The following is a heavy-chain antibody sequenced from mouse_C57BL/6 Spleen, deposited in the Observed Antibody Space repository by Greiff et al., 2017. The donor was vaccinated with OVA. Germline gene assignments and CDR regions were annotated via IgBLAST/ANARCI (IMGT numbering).Heavy chain of an antibody. Sequence: QVHVKQPGTELVKPGASVKLSCKASGYTFTSYWMHWVKQRPGQGLEWIGNINPSNGGTNYNEKFKSKATLTVDKSSSTAYMQLSSLTSEDSAVYYCASRRQLRPYYFDYWGQGTTLTVSS. D-gene: IGHD3-2*02. CDR2: INPSNGGT. V-gene: IGHV1-53*01. J-gene: IGHJ2*01. CDR1: GYTFTSYW. CDR3: ASRRQLRPYYFDY.